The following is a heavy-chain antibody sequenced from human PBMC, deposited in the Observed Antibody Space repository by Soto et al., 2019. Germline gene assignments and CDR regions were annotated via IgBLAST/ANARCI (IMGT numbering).Heavy chain of an antibody. CDR3: AKVSCGGSCYGISGAFDI. D-gene: IGHD2-15*01. Sequence: PGGSLRLSCAASGFTFDDYAMHWVRQAPGKGLEWVSGISWNSGSIGYADSVKGRFTISRDNAKNSLYLQMNSLRAEDTALYYCAKVSCGGSCYGISGAFDIWGQGTMVTVSS. J-gene: IGHJ3*02. CDR1: GFTFDDYA. V-gene: IGHV3-9*01. CDR2: ISWNSGSI.